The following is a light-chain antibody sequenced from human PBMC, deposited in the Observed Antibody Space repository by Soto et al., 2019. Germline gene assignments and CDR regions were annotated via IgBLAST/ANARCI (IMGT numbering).Light chain of an antibody. CDR2: GAS. J-gene: IGKJ4*01. CDR1: QSVTSY. CDR3: LQRSNSHT. Sequence: EIVLTQSPGSLSLSPGESATLSCRASQSVTSYLSSYQQKPGHAPSLLIYGASNRATGIPARFSGGGSGTDFTLTIGSLEAEDVAVYCCLQRSNSHTFGGGTTVEIK. V-gene: IGKV3-11*01.